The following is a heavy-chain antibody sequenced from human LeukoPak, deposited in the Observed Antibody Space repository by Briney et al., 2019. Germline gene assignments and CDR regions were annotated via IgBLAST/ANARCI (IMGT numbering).Heavy chain of an antibody. CDR2: ISYDGSNK. V-gene: IGHV3-30-3*01. D-gene: IGHD3-9*01. J-gene: IGHJ5*02. CDR1: GFTFSSYA. Sequence: GGSLRLSCAASGFTFSSYAMPWVRQAPGKGPEWVAVISYDGSNKYYADSVKGRFTISRDNSKNTLYLQMNSLRAEDTAVYYCARGVRYLTVDPWGQGTLVTVSS. CDR3: ARGVRYLTVDP.